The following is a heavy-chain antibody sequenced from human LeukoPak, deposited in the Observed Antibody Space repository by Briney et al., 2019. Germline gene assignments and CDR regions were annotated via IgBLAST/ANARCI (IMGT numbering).Heavy chain of an antibody. J-gene: IGHJ3*02. CDR3: AFPAHHWLVRGAFDI. V-gene: IGHV3-23*01. Sequence: GGSLRLSCAASGFAFSSYDMNWVRQAARKGLEWVSQISGTGDNSDYADSVKGRFTISRDNSKRTLYLQLNNLRVEDTAIYYCAFPAHHWLVRGAFDIWGQGTVVTVSS. D-gene: IGHD6-19*01. CDR1: GFAFSSYD. CDR2: ISGTGDNS.